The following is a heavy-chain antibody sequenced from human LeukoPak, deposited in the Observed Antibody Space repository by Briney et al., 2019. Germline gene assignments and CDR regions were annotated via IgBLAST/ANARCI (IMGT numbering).Heavy chain of an antibody. Sequence: SETPSLTCAVYGGSFSGYYWSWIRQPPGKGLEWIGEINHSGSTNYNPSLKSRVTISVDTSKNQFSLKLSSVTAADTAVYYCARNSGLRGRRYYFDYWGQGTLVTVSS. V-gene: IGHV4-34*01. CDR2: INHSGST. J-gene: IGHJ4*02. CDR1: GGSFSGYY. D-gene: IGHD1-26*01. CDR3: ARNSGLRGRRYYFDY.